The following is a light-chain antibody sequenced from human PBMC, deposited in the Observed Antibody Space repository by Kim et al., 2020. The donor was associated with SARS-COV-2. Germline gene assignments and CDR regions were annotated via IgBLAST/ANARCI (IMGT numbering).Light chain of an antibody. CDR1: SSDVGGYNY. CDR2: DVS. V-gene: IGLV2-14*03. Sequence: GQSITISCTGTSSDVGGYNYVSWYQQHPGKAPKLMIYDVSNRPSGVSNRFSGSKSGNTASLTISGLQAEDEADYYCSSYTSSSTRVFGGGTHLTVL. J-gene: IGLJ3*02. CDR3: SSYTSSSTRV.